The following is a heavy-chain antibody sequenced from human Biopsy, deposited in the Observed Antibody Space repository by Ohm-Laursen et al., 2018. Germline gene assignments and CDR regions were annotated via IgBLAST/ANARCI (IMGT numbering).Heavy chain of an antibody. Sequence: SLRLSCSASGFSFSSYGMHWVRQAPGKGPEWVAVLWYDGTNKYYADSVKGRFTISGDNSKNTLYLQMNSLRAEDTAMYYCARPTNARAGGAPFDIWGQGTMVTVSS. D-gene: IGHD1-1*01. CDR2: LWYDGTNK. V-gene: IGHV3-33*01. J-gene: IGHJ3*02. CDR1: GFSFSSYG. CDR3: ARPTNARAGGAPFDI.